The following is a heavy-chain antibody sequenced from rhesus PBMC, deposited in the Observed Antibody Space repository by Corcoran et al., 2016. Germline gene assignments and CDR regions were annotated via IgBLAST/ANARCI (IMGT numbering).Heavy chain of an antibody. CDR1: GYSISSTY. V-gene: IGHV4S14*01. Sequence: QVQLQESGPGLVKPSETLSLTCAVSGYSISSTYWNWIRQPPGKGLEWIGSIYGSGGSNYLNPPLQSRVTLSVDTSKTRFSMSLSSVPAADTAVYYCASLYYEYDYWSSLWLFDVWGPGVLVTVSS. D-gene: IGHD3-9*01. J-gene: IGHJ5-1*01. CDR3: ASLYYEYDYWSSLWLFDV. CDR2: IYGSGGSN.